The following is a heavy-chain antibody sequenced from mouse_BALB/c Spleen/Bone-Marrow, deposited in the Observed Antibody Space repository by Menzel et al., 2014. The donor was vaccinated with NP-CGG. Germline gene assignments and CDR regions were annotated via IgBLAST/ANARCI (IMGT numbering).Heavy chain of an antibody. CDR3: ARGYEGYYGFAY. CDR1: GLTFSSYA. D-gene: IGHD2-3*01. V-gene: IGHV5-6-5*01. CDR2: ISSGGSP. Sequence: EVQLKVSGRGSMKSGGSLKLSCAATGLTFSSYAMSWVRQTPEKRLEWVAPISSGGSPYYPDSVKGRFTISRDNARNILYLQMSSLRSEDTAMYYCARGYEGYYGFAYWGQRTLVTVSA. J-gene: IGHJ3*01.